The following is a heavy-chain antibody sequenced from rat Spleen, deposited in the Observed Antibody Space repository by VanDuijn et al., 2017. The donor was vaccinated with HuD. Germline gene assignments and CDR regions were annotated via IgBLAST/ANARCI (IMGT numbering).Heavy chain of an antibody. D-gene: IGHD1-6*01. CDR1: GFTFNDYW. CDR3: TTFSDYATSPFAY. V-gene: IGHV5-31*01. Sequence: EVQLVESGGGQVQPGRSLKLSCVGSGFTFNDYWMTWIRQAPGKGLEWIASITNTGNTPYYSQSVKGRFTISRENAKSTLYLQMGSLRSEDTATYYCTTFSDYATSPFAYWGRGTLVTVSS. CDR2: ITNTGNTP. J-gene: IGHJ3*01.